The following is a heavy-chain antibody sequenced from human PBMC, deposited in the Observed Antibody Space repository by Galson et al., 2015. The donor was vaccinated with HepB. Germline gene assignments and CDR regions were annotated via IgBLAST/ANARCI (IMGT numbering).Heavy chain of an antibody. CDR2: ISSSSSHI. D-gene: IGHD2-2*01. V-gene: IGHV3-21*01. CDR1: GFTFSSYT. J-gene: IGHJ4*02. CDR3: ARPFGTGYCDSTTCRDYYFDY. Sequence: LRLSCAASGFTFSSYTMHWVRQAPGKGLEWVSSISSSSSHIDYADSVKGRFTISRDNAKNSLYLQMNSLRAEDTAVYYCARPFGTGYCDSTTCRDYYFDYWGQGTLVTVSS.